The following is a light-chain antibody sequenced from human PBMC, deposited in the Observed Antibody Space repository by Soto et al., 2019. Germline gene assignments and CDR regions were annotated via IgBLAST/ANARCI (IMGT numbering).Light chain of an antibody. CDR2: AAS. Sequence: DIQLTQSPSFLSASVGDRVTITCRAIQGISSYLAWYQQKPGKAPKLLIYAASTLLSGVPSRFSGSGSGTEFTLTISSLQPEDFATYYFQHPTSFPFTFGGGTKVEIE. CDR1: QGISSY. CDR3: QHPTSFPFT. V-gene: IGKV1-9*01. J-gene: IGKJ4*01.